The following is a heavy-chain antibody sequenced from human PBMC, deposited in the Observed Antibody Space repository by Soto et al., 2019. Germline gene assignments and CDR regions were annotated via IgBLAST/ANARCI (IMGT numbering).Heavy chain of an antibody. Sequence: PSETLSLTCTVSGGSISSGGYYWSWIRQHPGRGVEWIGYLYYSGSTYYNPSLKSRVTISVDTSKNQFSLKLSSVTAADTAVYYRARGTVLLVGLCGAFDIWGQGTMVTVSS. V-gene: IGHV4-31*03. CDR3: ARGTVLLVGLCGAFDI. J-gene: IGHJ3*02. D-gene: IGHD3-16*02. CDR1: GGSISSGGYY. CDR2: LYYSGST.